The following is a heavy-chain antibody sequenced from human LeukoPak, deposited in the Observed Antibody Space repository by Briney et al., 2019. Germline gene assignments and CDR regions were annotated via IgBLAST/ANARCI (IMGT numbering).Heavy chain of an antibody. V-gene: IGHV3-11*01. CDR3: ARDGEFEYSSSSLDY. D-gene: IGHD6-6*01. CDR1: GFTFSDYY. J-gene: IGHJ4*02. Sequence: PGGSLRLSCAASGFTFSDYYMTWIRQTPGKGLEWVSYISISGTTTFYVDSVKGRFTISRDNTKNSLYLQMNSLRAEDTAMYYCARDGEFEYSSSSLDYWGQGTLVTVSS. CDR2: ISISGTTT.